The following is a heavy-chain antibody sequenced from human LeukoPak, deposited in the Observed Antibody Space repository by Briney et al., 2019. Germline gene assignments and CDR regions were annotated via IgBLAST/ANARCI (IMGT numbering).Heavy chain of an antibody. CDR2: IYNDGNT. CDR1: GFTVSSIY. D-gene: IGHD6-13*01. Sequence: PGGSLRLSCAVSGFTVSSIYMSWVRQAPGKGLEWVSFIYNDGNTYYADSMKGRFSIFRDSSRNTLYLQMNSLRVEDTAVYYCAGDTHSSNWYDHWGQGTLVTVSS. CDR3: AGDTHSSNWYDH. J-gene: IGHJ5*02. V-gene: IGHV3-53*01.